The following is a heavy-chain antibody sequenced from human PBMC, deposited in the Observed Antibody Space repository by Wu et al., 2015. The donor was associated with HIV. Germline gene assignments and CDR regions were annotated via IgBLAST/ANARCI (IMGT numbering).Heavy chain of an antibody. CDR2: IDPNSGGT. J-gene: IGHJ4*02. Sequence: QIQLAQSGPEMKKPGASVKVSCKASGYTFTGHYMYWVRQAPGQGLEWMGWIDPNSGGTKYTQKFQGRVTMTRDTPISTAYMELSRLRSDDTAVYYCVRGHYLAYYYDSSGYLPFWGQGTLVTVSS. CDR1: GYTFTGHY. V-gene: IGHV1-2*02. D-gene: IGHD3-22*01. CDR3: VRGHYLAYYYDSSGYLPF.